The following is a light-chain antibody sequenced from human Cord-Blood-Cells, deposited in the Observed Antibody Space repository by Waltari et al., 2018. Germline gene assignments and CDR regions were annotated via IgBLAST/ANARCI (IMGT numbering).Light chain of an antibody. Sequence: DIQMTQSPSTLSASVGDRVTITCRASQSISSWLAWYQQKPGKAPKILIYDASSLESGVPSRCSGSGSGTEFTLTISSLQPDDFATYYCQQYNSYSWTFGQWTKVEIK. CDR3: QQYNSYSWT. J-gene: IGKJ1*01. CDR2: DAS. V-gene: IGKV1-5*01. CDR1: QSISSW.